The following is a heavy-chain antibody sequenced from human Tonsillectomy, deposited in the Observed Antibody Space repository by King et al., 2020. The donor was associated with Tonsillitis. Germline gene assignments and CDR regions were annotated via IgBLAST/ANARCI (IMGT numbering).Heavy chain of an antibody. CDR3: ARAPPAAPRSYYYYGMDV. Sequence: VQLVESGGGVVQPGRSLRLSCAASGFTFSSYGMHWVRQAPGKGLEWVAVIWYDGSTIYYVDSVKGRFTISSDTSKNTLFLQMNSLRAEDTGVYYCARAPPAAPRSYYYYGMDVWGQGTTVTVSS. V-gene: IGHV3-33*01. D-gene: IGHD2-2*01. CDR2: IWYDGSTI. J-gene: IGHJ6*02. CDR1: GFTFSSYG.